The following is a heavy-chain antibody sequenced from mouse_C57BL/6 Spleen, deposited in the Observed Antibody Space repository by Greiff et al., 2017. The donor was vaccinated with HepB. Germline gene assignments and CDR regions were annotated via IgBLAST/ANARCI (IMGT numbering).Heavy chain of an antibody. Sequence: QVQLQHSGPELVKPGASVKISCKASGYAFSSSWINWVKQRPGKGLEWIGRIYPGDGDTNYNGKFKGKATLTADKSSSTAYMQLSSLTSEDSAVYFCARPAGSSYWYFDVWGTGTTVTVSS. V-gene: IGHV1-82*01. J-gene: IGHJ1*03. CDR1: GYAFSSSW. CDR3: ARPAGSSYWYFDV. D-gene: IGHD1-1*01. CDR2: IYPGDGDT.